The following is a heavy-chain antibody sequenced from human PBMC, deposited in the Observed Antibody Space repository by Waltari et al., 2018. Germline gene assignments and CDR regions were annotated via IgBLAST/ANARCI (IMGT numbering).Heavy chain of an antibody. Sequence: QVQLVESGGGVVQPGRSLRLSCAASGFTFSTYTMHRVRQAPGKGLEWVALILYDGSNTYYADSVKGRFTISRDNSKNTLYLQMNSLRPDDRAVYYCTRGSTTAARCMDSWGQGTLVTVSS. J-gene: IGHJ4*02. CDR3: TRGSTTAARCMDS. D-gene: IGHD6-6*01. V-gene: IGHV3-30*01. CDR2: ILYDGSNT. CDR1: GFTFSTYT.